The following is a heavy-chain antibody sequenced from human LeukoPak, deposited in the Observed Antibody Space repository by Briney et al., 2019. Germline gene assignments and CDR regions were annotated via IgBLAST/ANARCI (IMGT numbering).Heavy chain of an antibody. Sequence: GGSLRLSCAASGFTFSSYAMNWVRQAPGKGLEWVSGISEGGTSIYYADSVKGRFTISRDNSKNTLYLQMNSLRAEDTAVYYCAKNLVGGSSPNWFDPWGQGTLVTVSS. CDR3: AKNLVGGSSPNWFDP. J-gene: IGHJ5*02. CDR2: ISEGGTSI. V-gene: IGHV3-23*01. CDR1: GFTFSSYA. D-gene: IGHD6-13*01.